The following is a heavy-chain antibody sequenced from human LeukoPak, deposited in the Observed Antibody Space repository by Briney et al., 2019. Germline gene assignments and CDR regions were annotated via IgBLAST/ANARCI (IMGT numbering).Heavy chain of an antibody. CDR2: IYYSGST. J-gene: IGHJ4*02. D-gene: IGHD1-7*01. CDR1: GGSISSSSYY. Sequence: PSETLSLTCTVSGGSISSSSYYWGWIRQPPGKGLEWIGSIYYSGSTYHNPSLKSRVTISVDTSKNQFSLKLSSVTAADTAVYYCASVVPRYNWNYVGYWGQGTLVTVSS. V-gene: IGHV4-39*01. CDR3: ASVVPRYNWNYVGY.